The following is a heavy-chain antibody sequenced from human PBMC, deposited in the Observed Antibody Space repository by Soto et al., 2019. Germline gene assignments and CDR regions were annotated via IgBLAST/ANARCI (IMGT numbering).Heavy chain of an antibody. Sequence: PGGSLRLSCAASGFTFSSYAMSWVRQAPGKGLEWVSVIIGSGGSTYYADSVKGRFTISRDNSKNTLYLQMNSLRAEDTVVYYCAKAYPRRVATISFDYWGQGTLVTVSS. V-gene: IGHV3-23*01. J-gene: IGHJ4*02. D-gene: IGHD5-12*01. CDR3: AKAYPRRVATISFDY. CDR1: GFTFSSYA. CDR2: IIGSGGST.